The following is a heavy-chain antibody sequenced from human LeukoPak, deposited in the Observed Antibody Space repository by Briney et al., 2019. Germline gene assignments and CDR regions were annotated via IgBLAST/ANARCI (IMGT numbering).Heavy chain of an antibody. CDR1: GGSISSSNW. D-gene: IGHD3-9*01. J-gene: IGHJ4*02. CDR2: IYHSGST. V-gene: IGHV4-4*02. CDR3: ARAFDPFDY. Sequence: TSETLSLTCAVSGGSISSSNWWSWVRQPPGKGLEWIGEIYHSGSTNYNPSLKSRVTISVDTSKNQFSLKLSSVTAADTAVYYCARAFDPFDYWGQGAQVTVSS.